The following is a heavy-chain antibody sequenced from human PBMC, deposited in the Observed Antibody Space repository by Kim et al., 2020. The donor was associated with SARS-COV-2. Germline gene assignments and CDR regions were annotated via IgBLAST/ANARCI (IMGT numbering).Heavy chain of an antibody. V-gene: IGHV3-21*01. Sequence: GGSLRLSCAASGFTFSSYSMNWVRQAPGKGLEWVSSISSSSSYIYYADSVKGRFTISRDNAKNSLYLQMNSLRAEDTAVYYCARDISLRNYYGSGSYSDYYYYYGMDVWAKGPRSPSP. CDR2: ISSSSSYI. D-gene: IGHD3-10*01. J-gene: IGHJ6*02. CDR3: ARDISLRNYYGSGSYSDYYYYYGMDV. CDR1: GFTFSSYS.